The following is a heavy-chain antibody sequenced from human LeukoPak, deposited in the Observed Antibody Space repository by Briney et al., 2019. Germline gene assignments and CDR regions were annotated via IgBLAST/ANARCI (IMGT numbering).Heavy chain of an antibody. CDR1: GGSISSYY. D-gene: IGHD6-13*01. V-gene: IGHV4-59*12. J-gene: IGHJ4*02. Sequence: SETLSLTCTVSGGSISSYYWSWIRQPPGKGLEWIGYIYYSGSTNYNPSLKSRVTISVDTSKNQFSLKLSSVTAADTAVYYCARFIAAAGTRHWGQGTLVTVSS. CDR2: IYYSGST. CDR3: ARFIAAAGTRH.